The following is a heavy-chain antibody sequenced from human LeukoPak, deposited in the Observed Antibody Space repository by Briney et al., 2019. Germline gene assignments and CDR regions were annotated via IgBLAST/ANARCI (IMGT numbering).Heavy chain of an antibody. D-gene: IGHD5-18*01. Sequence: ASVKVSCKASGYTFTSYYMHWVRQAPGQGLEWMGIINPSGGSTSYAQKFQGRVTMTRDTSTNTVYMELSSLRSEDTAVYYCARDVEDTAMPPHNWFDPWGQGTLVTVSS. CDR3: ARDVEDTAMPPHNWFDP. J-gene: IGHJ5*02. CDR2: INPSGGST. V-gene: IGHV1-46*01. CDR1: GYTFTSYY.